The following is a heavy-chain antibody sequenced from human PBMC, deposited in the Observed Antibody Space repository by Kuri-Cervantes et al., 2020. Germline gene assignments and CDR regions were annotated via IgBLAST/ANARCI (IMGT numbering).Heavy chain of an antibody. V-gene: IGHV4-59*08. CDR2: IYYSGST. Sequence: SETLSLTCTVSGGSISSYYWSWIRQPPGKGLEWIGYIYYSGSTNYNPSLQSRVTISVDTSKNQFSLKLSSVTAADTAVYYCARGVVYYYYMDVWGQGTLVTVSS. J-gene: IGHJ6*03. CDR1: GGSISSYY. CDR3: ARGVVYYYYMDV. D-gene: IGHD2-15*01.